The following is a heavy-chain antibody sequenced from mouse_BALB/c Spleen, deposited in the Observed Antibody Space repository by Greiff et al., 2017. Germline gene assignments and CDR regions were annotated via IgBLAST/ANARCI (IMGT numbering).Heavy chain of an antibody. CDR2: ISNGGGST. D-gene: IGHD6-1*01. CDR3: ARDSRFDY. V-gene: IGHV5-12-2*01. Sequence: EVHLVESGGGLVQPGGSLKLSCAASGFTFSSYTMSWVRQTPEKRLEWVAYISNGGGSTYYPDTVKGRFTISRDNAKNTLYLQMSSLKSEDTAMYYCARDSRFDYWGQGTTLTVSS. CDR1: GFTFSSYT. J-gene: IGHJ2*01.